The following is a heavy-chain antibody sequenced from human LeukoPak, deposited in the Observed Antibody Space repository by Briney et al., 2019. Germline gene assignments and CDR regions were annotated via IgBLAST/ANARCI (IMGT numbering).Heavy chain of an antibody. CDR1: GGSFSGYY. D-gene: IGHD2-2*02. V-gene: IGHV4-34*01. Sequence: SETLSLTCAVYGGSFSGYYWSWIRQPPGRGLEWIGEINQSGNTNYIPSLKSRVTISADTSKNHFSLKLSSVTAADTAVYYCAFNTEALRYYGMDVWGQGTTVTVSS. CDR2: INQSGNT. J-gene: IGHJ6*02. CDR3: AFNTEALRYYGMDV.